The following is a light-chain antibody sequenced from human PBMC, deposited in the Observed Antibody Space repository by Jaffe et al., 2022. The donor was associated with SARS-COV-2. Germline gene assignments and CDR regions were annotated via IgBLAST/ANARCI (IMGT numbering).Light chain of an antibody. CDR3: QQYYITPLT. Sequence: DIVMTQSPDSLAVSLGERATINCKSSQSVLYRSNNKNYLGWYQKKPGQPPKLLIYWASTRESGVPDRFSGSGSETDFTLTISSLQAEDVAVYYCQQYYITPLTFGGGTKVEIK. J-gene: IGKJ4*01. CDR1: QSVLYRSNNKNY. V-gene: IGKV4-1*01. CDR2: WAS.